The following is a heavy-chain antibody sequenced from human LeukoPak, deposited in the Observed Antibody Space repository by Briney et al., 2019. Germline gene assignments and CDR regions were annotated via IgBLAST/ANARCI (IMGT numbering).Heavy chain of an antibody. J-gene: IGHJ4*02. Sequence: PGRSLRLSCAASGFTFSSYAVHWVRQAPGKGLEWVAVISHAGNNEYYADSVKGRFTISRDNSKNTLYLQMNSLRAEDTAVYYCAKDSSYYYDSSISYFDCWGQGTLVTVSS. CDR2: ISHAGNNE. D-gene: IGHD3-22*01. CDR3: AKDSSYYYDSSISYFDC. V-gene: IGHV3-30*18. CDR1: GFTFSSYA.